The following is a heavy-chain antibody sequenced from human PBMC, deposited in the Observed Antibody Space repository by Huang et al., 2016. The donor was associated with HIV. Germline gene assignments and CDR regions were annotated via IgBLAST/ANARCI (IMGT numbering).Heavy chain of an antibody. J-gene: IGHJ3*01. CDR3: TREYTVAGAFDL. CDR1: GFSFANYA. D-gene: IGHD5-12*01. CDR2: ISKDGSSR. Sequence: QVQLVESGGGVVQPGRSLRLSCAASGFSFANYAMHWVLQAPGKRLVGVTFISKDGSSRYYADSVKGRFTISRDNFKNALYLQMNRLRGDDTAVYYCTREYTVAGAFDLWGQGTMVTVSS. V-gene: IGHV3-30-3*01.